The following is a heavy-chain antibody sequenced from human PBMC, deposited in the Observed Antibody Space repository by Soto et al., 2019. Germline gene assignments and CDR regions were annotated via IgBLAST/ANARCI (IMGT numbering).Heavy chain of an antibody. D-gene: IGHD6-25*01. CDR1: GGSISPYY. Sequence: SETLSLTCTVSGGSISPYYWSWIRQPPGKGLEWIGYVYYSGNTNYNPSLESRVTISVDTSRNQFSLNLTSATAADTAVYYCARKGVAAYFGHSYTDVWGRGTWVTFS. J-gene: IGHJ6*03. V-gene: IGHV4-59*01. CDR3: ARKGVAAYFGHSYTDV. CDR2: VYYSGNT.